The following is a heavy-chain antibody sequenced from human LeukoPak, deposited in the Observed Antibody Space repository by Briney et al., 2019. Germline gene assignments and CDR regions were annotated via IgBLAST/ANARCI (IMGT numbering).Heavy chain of an antibody. Sequence: GGSLRLSCAAYGFTFDDYAMHWVRHAPGKGLEWVAVIRWNSGSIGYADSVKGRFTISRDNAKNSLYLQMNRLRAEDTALYYCAKDMAVAGILRGMDVWGQGTTVTVSS. J-gene: IGHJ6*02. D-gene: IGHD6-19*01. CDR3: AKDMAVAGILRGMDV. V-gene: IGHV3-9*01. CDR1: GFTFDDYA. CDR2: IRWNSGSI.